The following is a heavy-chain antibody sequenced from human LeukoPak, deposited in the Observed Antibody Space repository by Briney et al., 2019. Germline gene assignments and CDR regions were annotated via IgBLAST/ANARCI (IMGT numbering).Heavy chain of an antibody. J-gene: IGHJ4*02. CDR2: IYYSGST. D-gene: IGHD3-10*01. CDR3: ARSSGSGSYYHGDY. Sequence: SETLSLTCTVSGGSISSYYWSWIRQPPGKGLEWIGYIYYSGSTNYNPSLKSRVTISVDTSKNQFSLKLSSVTAADTAVYYCARSSGSGSYYHGDYWGQGTLVTVSS. CDR1: GGSISSYY. V-gene: IGHV4-59*01.